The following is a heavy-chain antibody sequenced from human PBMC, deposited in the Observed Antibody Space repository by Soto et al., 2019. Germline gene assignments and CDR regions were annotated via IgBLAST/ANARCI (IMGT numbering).Heavy chain of an antibody. Sequence: QVQLVQSGPEVKKPGASVKVSCKASGYTFNTYGISWVRQAPGQGLEWMGWISAYNGDTKYAQKFQGRVTMTTDTPTSTGHMELRSLRSDDTAVYYCAREFLACSDLDFWGQGTLLTVSS. D-gene: IGHD3-3*01. V-gene: IGHV1-18*04. J-gene: IGHJ4*02. CDR3: AREFLACSDLDF. CDR1: GYTFNTYG. CDR2: ISAYNGDT.